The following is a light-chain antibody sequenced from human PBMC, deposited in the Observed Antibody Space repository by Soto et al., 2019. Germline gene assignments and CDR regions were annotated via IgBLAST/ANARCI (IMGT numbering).Light chain of an antibody. Sequence: IVFNQAPTNLAFFPGERGTLLCQARSGVSNFLAWYQQKPGQAPRLLIYDASNRATGIPARFSGSGSGTDFTLTISSLEPEDFAVYYCQQSSNWPLTFGQGTKVEIK. CDR3: QQSSNWPLT. CDR1: SGVSNF. CDR2: DAS. J-gene: IGKJ1*01. V-gene: IGKV3D-11*01.